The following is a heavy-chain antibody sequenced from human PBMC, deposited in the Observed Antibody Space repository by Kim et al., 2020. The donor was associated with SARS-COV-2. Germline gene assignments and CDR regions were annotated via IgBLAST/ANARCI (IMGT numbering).Heavy chain of an antibody. D-gene: IGHD3-3*01. CDR1: GDSVSPYF. V-gene: IGHV4-59*02. CDR3: ARKDDRFLYLDV. Sequence: SETRSLTCTVSGDSVSPYFWAWIRLSPRTGLAFIGYIYFTGNANYNPSLKSRANLSLDRSKNQVSLTLTSLTAADTAVYYCARKDDRFLYLDVWGKGTTVTFSS. J-gene: IGHJ6*04. CDR2: IYFTGNA.